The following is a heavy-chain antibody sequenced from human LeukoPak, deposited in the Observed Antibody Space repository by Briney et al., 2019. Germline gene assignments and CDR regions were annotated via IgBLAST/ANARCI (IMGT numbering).Heavy chain of an antibody. CDR2: IYYSGST. V-gene: IGHV4-31*03. J-gene: IGHJ5*02. CDR1: GGSISSGGYY. CDR3: AREGSRSVSFDP. Sequence: NPSETLSLTCTVSGGSISSGGYYWSWIRQHPGKGLEWIGYIYYSGSTYYNPSLKSRVTISVDTSKDQFSLKLSSVTAADTAVYYCAREGSRSVSFDPWGQGTLVTVSS.